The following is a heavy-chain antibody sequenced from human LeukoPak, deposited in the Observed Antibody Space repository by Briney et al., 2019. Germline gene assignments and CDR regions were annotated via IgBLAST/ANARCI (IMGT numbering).Heavy chain of an antibody. CDR1: GYTFSNYA. CDR3: ARALDSSSWWDY. CDR2: ISGYNGNT. Sequence: ASVKVSCKASGYTFSNYAISWVRQAPGQGLEWMGWISGYNGNTNYAQKPQGRVTMTTDTSTSTAYMELRSLRSDDTAVYYCARALDSSSWWDYWGQGTLVTVSS. V-gene: IGHV1-18*01. D-gene: IGHD6-13*01. J-gene: IGHJ4*02.